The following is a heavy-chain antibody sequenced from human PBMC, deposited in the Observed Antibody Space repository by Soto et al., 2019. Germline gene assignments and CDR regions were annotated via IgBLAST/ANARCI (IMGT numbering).Heavy chain of an antibody. V-gene: IGHV3-9*01. CDR2: ISWISGDI. Sequence: EVQLVESGGGLVQPGRSLRLSCAASGFTFDDYAIHWVRQAPGKGLEWVSGISWISGDIGYGDSVTGRFTISRDNARNSLYLQINSLRTEDTALYYCAKDKPRGYSYGYDAFDIWGQGTMVTVSS. CDR3: AKDKPRGYSYGYDAFDI. CDR1: GFTFDDYA. J-gene: IGHJ3*02. D-gene: IGHD5-18*01.